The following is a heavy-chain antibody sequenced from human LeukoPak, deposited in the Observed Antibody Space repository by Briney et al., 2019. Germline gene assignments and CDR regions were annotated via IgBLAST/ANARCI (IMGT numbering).Heavy chain of an antibody. V-gene: IGHV1-69*01. Sequence: SVKVSCTASGGTFSSYAISWVRQAPGQGLEWMGGIIPIFGTANYAQKFQGRVTITADESTSTAYMELSSLRSEDTAVYYCARQRGYSYGNFDYWAREPWSPSPQ. J-gene: IGHJ4*02. CDR3: ARQRGYSYGNFDY. D-gene: IGHD5-18*01. CDR2: IIPIFGTA. CDR1: GGTFSSYA.